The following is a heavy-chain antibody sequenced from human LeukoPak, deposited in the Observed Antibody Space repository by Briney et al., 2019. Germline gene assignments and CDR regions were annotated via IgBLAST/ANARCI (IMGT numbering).Heavy chain of an antibody. D-gene: IGHD5-12*01. CDR1: GFTFSSYW. J-gene: IGHJ4*02. Sequence: GGSLRLSCAASGFTFSSYWMSWVRQAPGKGLEWVANIKQDGSEKNYVDSVMGRFTISRDNAKNSLELQMNSLRDEDTAVYYCARAGGYASSWAYWGQGTLVTVSS. CDR2: IKQDGSEK. CDR3: ARAGGYASSWAY. V-gene: IGHV3-7*01.